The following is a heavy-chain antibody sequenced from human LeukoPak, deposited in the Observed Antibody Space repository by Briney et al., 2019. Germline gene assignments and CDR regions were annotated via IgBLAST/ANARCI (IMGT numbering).Heavy chain of an antibody. D-gene: IGHD6-19*01. CDR1: GYSFTSYW. CDR2: IYPGDSDT. Sequence: GESLKISCKGSGYSFTSYWIGWVRQMPGKGLEWMGIIYPGDSDTRYSPSFQSQVTISADKSISTAYLQWSSLKASDTAMYYCARHPEYSSGWSYYYYYYMDVWGKGTTVTVSS. V-gene: IGHV5-51*01. CDR3: ARHPEYSSGWSYYYYYYMDV. J-gene: IGHJ6*03.